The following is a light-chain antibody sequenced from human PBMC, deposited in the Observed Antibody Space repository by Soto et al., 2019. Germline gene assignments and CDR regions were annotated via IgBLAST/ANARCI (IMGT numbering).Light chain of an antibody. CDR3: QQYHRWPLT. J-gene: IGKJ4*01. V-gene: IGKV3-15*01. CDR2: AAS. CDR1: QSVSSY. Sequence: EIVLTQSPATLSLSPGERATLSCRASQSVSSYLAWYQQKPGQAPRLLIYAASSWATGVPASFSGSGSGTEFTLTISSLQSEDFAVYFCQQYHRWPLTFGGGTKVDIK.